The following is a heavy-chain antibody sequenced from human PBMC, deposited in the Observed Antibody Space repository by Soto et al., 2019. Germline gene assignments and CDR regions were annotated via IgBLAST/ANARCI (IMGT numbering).Heavy chain of an antibody. J-gene: IGHJ6*02. D-gene: IGHD2-8*01. CDR2: IYYSGST. CDR1: GCSVSSCSYY. V-gene: IGHV4-39*01. Sequence: SISCAVCGCSVSSCSYYVGWIRQPPGKGLEWIGSIYYSGSTYYNPSLKSRVTISVDTSKSQFSLKLSSVTAADTAVYYCARQEWCTNGVCYTRGVDYYYYGMDVWGQGTTVTVSS. CDR3: ARQEWCTNGVCYTRGVDYYYYGMDV.